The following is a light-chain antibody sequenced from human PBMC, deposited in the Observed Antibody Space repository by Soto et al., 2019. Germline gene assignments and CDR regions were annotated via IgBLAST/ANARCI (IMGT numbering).Light chain of an antibody. CDR1: QSITSD. Sequence: EIVMTQSPATLSVSPGERVTLSCRASQSITSDLAWYQQKRGQAPRLLMFAASTRATGIPARFSGSGSGTEFTLTISSLQSEDFAVYYCQQHDTWPYTFGQGTKLEI. CDR2: AAS. V-gene: IGKV3-15*01. CDR3: QQHDTWPYT. J-gene: IGKJ2*01.